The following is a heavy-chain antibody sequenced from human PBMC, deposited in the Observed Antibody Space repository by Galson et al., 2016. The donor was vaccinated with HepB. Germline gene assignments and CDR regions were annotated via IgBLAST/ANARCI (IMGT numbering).Heavy chain of an antibody. J-gene: IGHJ6*02. CDR3: ARGGAAACPYYYGMDV. CDR2: IDWDDDK. D-gene: IGHD3-16*01. Sequence: PALVKPTQTLTLTCTFSGFSLRTSGMCVSWIRQPPGKALEWLARIDWDDDKYYSTSLKTRLTISKDTSKNQVVLTMSNLDPVDTATYDCARGGAAACPYYYGMDVWGQGTTVTVSS. V-gene: IGHV2-70*11. CDR1: GFSLRTSGMC.